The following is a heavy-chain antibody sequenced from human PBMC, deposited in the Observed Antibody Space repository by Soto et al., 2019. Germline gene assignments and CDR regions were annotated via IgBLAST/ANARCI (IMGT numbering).Heavy chain of an antibody. V-gene: IGHV3-30-3*01. D-gene: IGHD6-13*01. CDR2: ISYDGSNK. CDR3: ARPSSGGWSPPYYYYGMDV. J-gene: IGHJ6*02. Sequence: QVQMVESGGGVVQPGRSLRLSCTASGFTFSTYAMHWVRQAPGKGLEGVAVISYDGSNKYYADAVTGRFTISRDNSKNRRDVQMNSLRGEDTAVYYCARPSSGGWSPPYYYYGMDVWGQGTTVTVSS. CDR1: GFTFSTYA.